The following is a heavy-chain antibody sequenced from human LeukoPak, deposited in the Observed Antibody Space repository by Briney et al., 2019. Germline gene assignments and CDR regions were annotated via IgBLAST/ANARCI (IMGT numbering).Heavy chain of an antibody. Sequence: GGSLRLSCAASGFTFDDYAMHWVRQAPGKGLEWVSGISWNSGSIGYADSVKGRFTTSRDNAKNSLYLQMNSLRAEDTALYYCARKYSSGFDYWGQGTLVTVSS. J-gene: IGHJ4*02. CDR1: GFTFDDYA. D-gene: IGHD6-19*01. V-gene: IGHV3-9*01. CDR2: ISWNSGSI. CDR3: ARKYSSGFDY.